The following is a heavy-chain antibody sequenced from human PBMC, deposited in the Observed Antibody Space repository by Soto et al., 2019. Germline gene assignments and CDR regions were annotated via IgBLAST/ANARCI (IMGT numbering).Heavy chain of an antibody. D-gene: IGHD6-13*01. J-gene: IGHJ6*02. CDR3: ARGPAAGTGVWYYYYGMDV. CDR1: GGSFSGYY. Sequence: QVQLQQWGAGLLKPSETLSLTCAVYGGSFSGYYWSWIRQPPGKGLEWIGEINHSGSTNYNPSLKSRVTISVDTSKNQFSLKLSSGTAADTAVYYCARGPAAGTGVWYYYYGMDVWGQGTTVTVSS. CDR2: INHSGST. V-gene: IGHV4-34*01.